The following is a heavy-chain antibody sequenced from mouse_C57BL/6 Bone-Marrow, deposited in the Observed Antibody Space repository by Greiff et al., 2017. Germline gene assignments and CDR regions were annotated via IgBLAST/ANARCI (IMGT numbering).Heavy chain of an antibody. Sequence: VKLQESGPGLVAPSQSLSITCTVSGFSLTSYGVDWVRQPPGKGLEWLGVIWGGGSTNYNSALMSRLSISKDNSKSQVFLKMNSLQTDDTAMDYCAKQGGSSSYWYFDVWGTGTTVTVSS. CDR2: IWGGGST. D-gene: IGHD1-1*01. CDR3: AKQGGSSSYWYFDV. J-gene: IGHJ1*03. CDR1: GFSLTSYG. V-gene: IGHV2-9*01.